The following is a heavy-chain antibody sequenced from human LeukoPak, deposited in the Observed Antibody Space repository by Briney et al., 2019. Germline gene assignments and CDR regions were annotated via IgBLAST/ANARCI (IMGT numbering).Heavy chain of an antibody. V-gene: IGHV4-59*07. CDR3: ARYVWGSYPTFEDY. D-gene: IGHD3-16*02. Sequence: PSDTLSLTHTVSGGPISSHYWRWIRQPPAKGLEWIGYIYSSGSTNYNPSLKSRVTISVDTSKNQFSLKLSSVTAADTAVYYCARYVWGSYPTFEDYWGQGTLVTVSS. J-gene: IGHJ4*02. CDR2: IYSSGST. CDR1: GGPISSHY.